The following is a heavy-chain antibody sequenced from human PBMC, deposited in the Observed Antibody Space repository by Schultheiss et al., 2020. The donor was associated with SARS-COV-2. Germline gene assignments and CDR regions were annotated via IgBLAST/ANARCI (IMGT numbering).Heavy chain of an antibody. J-gene: IGHJ4*02. V-gene: IGHV4-59*01. Sequence: SETLSLTCSVSGGSLSDYYWIWIRQPPKKGLQWIGYIFYTGNTNYNPSLKSRVTMSVDTSKNQFSLKLSAVTTADTAVYYCARGSVGATDFDYWGQGTLVTVSS. CDR3: ARGSVGATDFDY. CDR1: GGSLSDYY. CDR2: IFYTGNT. D-gene: IGHD1-26*01.